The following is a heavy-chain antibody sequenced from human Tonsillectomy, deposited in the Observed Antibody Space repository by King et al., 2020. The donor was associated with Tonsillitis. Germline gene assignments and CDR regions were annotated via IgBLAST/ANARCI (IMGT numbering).Heavy chain of an antibody. V-gene: IGHV3-30-3*01. CDR2: ISYDGSNE. Sequence: QVQLVESGGGVVQPGRSLRLSCAASGFTFSNYAMHWVRQAPGKGLEWVTVISYDGSNEYYTDSVKGRFTISRDNSKNTLYLQMNSLRAEDTAVYYCASTTGSTVFGYYYYGMDVWGQGTTVTVS. J-gene: IGHJ6*02. D-gene: IGHD3-9*01. CDR1: GFTFSNYA. CDR3: ASTTGSTVFGYYYYGMDV.